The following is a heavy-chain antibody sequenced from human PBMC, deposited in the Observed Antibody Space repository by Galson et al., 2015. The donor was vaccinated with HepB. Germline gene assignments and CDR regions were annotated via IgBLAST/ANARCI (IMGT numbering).Heavy chain of an antibody. CDR3: AKNLSELFN. CDR1: GFIFSNHA. V-gene: IGHV3-23*01. D-gene: IGHD2-15*01. J-gene: IGHJ4*02. CDR2: ISDSGDTT. Sequence: SLRLSCAASGFIFSNHAMNWVRQAPGQGLEWVATISDSGDTTYYADSLKGRLTISRDNSENTLYLQMNSLRAEDTAVYYCAKNLSELFNWGQGTLVTVSS.